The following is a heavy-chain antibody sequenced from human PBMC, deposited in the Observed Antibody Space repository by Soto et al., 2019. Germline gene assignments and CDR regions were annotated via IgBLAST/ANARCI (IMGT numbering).Heavy chain of an antibody. Sequence: EVQLVESGGGLVQPGGSLRLSCAASGFTFSSYWMSWVRQAPGKGLEWVANIKQDGSAKYYVDSVKGRFTISKDNANNSVYLQRNSLRAEDTAVYYCARGHSSSPNWFDPWGQGTLVTVSS. J-gene: IGHJ5*02. CDR1: GFTFSSYW. CDR2: IKQDGSAK. D-gene: IGHD6-6*01. CDR3: ARGHSSSPNWFDP. V-gene: IGHV3-7*03.